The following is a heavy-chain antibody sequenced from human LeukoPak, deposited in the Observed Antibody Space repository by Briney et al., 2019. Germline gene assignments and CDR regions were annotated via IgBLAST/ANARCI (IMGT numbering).Heavy chain of an antibody. D-gene: IGHD3-10*01. J-gene: IGHJ6*02. CDR1: GFTFDDYA. Sequence: QPGRSLRLSCAASGFTFDDYAMHWVRQAPGKGLEWVSGISWNSGSIGYADSVKGRFTISRDNAKNSLYLQMNSLRAEDTALYYCAKDKVRSGSYTAVYYYGMDVWGQGTTVTVSS. CDR3: AKDKVRSGSYTAVYYYGMDV. CDR2: ISWNSGSI. V-gene: IGHV3-9*01.